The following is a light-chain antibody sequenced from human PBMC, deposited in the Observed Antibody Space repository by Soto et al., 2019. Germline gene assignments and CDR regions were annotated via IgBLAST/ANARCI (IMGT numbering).Light chain of an antibody. CDR2: EVT. J-gene: IGLJ2*01. Sequence: QSALTQPASVSGSPGQSITISCTGTSSDVGGSTYVSWYQHHPGKAPKLIIYEVTNRPSGIPNRFSGSKSGNTASLTISGLQADDEADYYCSSYTTSSPLEVFGGGTKLTVL. CDR1: SSDVGGSTY. V-gene: IGLV2-14*01. CDR3: SSYTTSSPLEV.